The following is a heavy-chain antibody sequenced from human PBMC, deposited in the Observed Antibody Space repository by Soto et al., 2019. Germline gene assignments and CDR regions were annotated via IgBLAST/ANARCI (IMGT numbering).Heavy chain of an antibody. D-gene: IGHD5-18*01. J-gene: IGHJ6*02. CDR2: ISYDGSNK. CDR3: ARGQSTRYTAMAYGLVV. V-gene: IGHV3-30-3*01. CDR1: GFTFSSYA. Sequence: QVQLVESGGGVVQPGRSLRLSCADSGFTFSSYAIHWVRQAPGTGLEWVAVISYDGSNKYYADSVKGRFTISRDNSKNTLYLQMNSLRAEDTAVYYCARGQSTRYTAMAYGLVVWGQGTTVTVPS.